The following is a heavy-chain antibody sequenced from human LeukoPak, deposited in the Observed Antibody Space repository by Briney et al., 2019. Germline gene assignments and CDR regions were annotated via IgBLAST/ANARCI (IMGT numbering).Heavy chain of an antibody. CDR3: ARACTSCYGRGWLDP. CDR1: GESFTGYY. D-gene: IGHD2-2*01. CDR2: INHSGGT. Sequence: TETLSLTCAVYGESFTGYYWTWIRQPPGKGLEWIGEINHSGGTNYNPSLKSRVTISVDTSKNQFSLNMNSVTAADTAVYYCARACTSCYGRGWLDPWGQGTLVTVSS. J-gene: IGHJ5*02. V-gene: IGHV4-34*01.